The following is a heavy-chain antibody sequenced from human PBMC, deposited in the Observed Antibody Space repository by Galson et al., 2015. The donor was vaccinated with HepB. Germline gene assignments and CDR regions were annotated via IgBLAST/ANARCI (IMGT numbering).Heavy chain of an antibody. CDR3: ARDSEHYDGMGYYDSFDV. CDR1: GFSFHSHW. CDR2: IKQDGSNN. Sequence: SLRLSCATSGFSFHSHWLNWVRQAPGKGLEWVANIKQDGSNNYYLDSVEGRFTISRDNADNSLYLQMNSLRAEDTAVYYCARDSEHYDGMGYYDSFDVWGQGTMVTVSS. V-gene: IGHV3-7*05. J-gene: IGHJ3*01. D-gene: IGHD3-22*01.